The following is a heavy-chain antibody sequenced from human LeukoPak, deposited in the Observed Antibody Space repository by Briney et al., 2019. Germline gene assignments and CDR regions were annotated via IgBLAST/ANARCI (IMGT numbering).Heavy chain of an antibody. CDR2: IYNAGST. J-gene: IGHJ4*02. Sequence: GGSLRLSCAASGFTVSNNYMSWVRQAPGKGLEWVSVIYNAGSTYYADSVKGRFTISRDNSKNTLYLQMNSLRAEDTAVYYCARSAITMIVVVNLDYWGQGTLVTVSS. CDR1: GFTVSNNY. V-gene: IGHV3-53*05. D-gene: IGHD3-22*01. CDR3: ARSAITMIVVVNLDY.